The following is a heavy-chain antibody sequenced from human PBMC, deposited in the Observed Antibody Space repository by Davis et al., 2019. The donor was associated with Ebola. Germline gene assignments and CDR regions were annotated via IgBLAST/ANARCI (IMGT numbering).Heavy chain of an antibody. D-gene: IGHD6-13*01. CDR1: GYTFTTYG. CDR3: ARDQDSSSWSDAFDI. J-gene: IGHJ3*02. V-gene: IGHV1-69*04. Sequence: SVQVSCKASGYTFTTYGISWVRQAPGQGLEWMGRIIPILGIANYAQKFQGRVTITADKSTSTAYMELSSLRSEDTAVYYCARDQDSSSWSDAFDIWGQGTMVTVSS. CDR2: IIPILGIA.